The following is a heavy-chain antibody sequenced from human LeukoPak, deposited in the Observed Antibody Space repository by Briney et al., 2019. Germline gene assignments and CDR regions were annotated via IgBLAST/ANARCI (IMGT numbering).Heavy chain of an antibody. Sequence: ASVKVSCKASGYTFTDYYVHWVRQAPGQGLEWMGRINPNSGGTNYAQNFQGRVTMTRDTSISTAYMELTRLRSDDTAVYYCAREKYDGKSWDSWGQGTLVTVSS. CDR3: AREKYDGKSWDS. V-gene: IGHV1-2*06. D-gene: IGHD4-23*01. CDR1: GYTFTDYY. J-gene: IGHJ4*02. CDR2: INPNSGGT.